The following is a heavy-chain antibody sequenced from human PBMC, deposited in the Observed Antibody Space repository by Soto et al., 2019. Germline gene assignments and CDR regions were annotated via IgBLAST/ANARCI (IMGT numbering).Heavy chain of an antibody. D-gene: IGHD1-20*01. V-gene: IGHV1-18*04. CDR3: ARAEKWVTGNMGGY. CDR2: RNAYSGDT. J-gene: IGHJ4*02. Sequence: QVQLVQSGAEVKKPGASVKVSCTASGYTFTNYAISWVRQAPGQGLEWMGWRNAYSGDTNYAQKLQGRLTMTTDTSTSTAYMGLRSLRSDDTAVYYCARAEKWVTGNMGGYWGQGTLVTVSS. CDR1: GYTFTNYA.